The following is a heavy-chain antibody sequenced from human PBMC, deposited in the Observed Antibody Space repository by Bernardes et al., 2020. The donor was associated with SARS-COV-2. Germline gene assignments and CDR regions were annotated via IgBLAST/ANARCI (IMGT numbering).Heavy chain of an antibody. V-gene: IGHV3-30*18. CDR3: AKGPSFDY. Sequence: GSLRLSCAASGFSFSSYGMHWVRQAPGKGLEWVAILSSDGNTKYYADSVKGRFTISRDNSKNTLFLQVNNLRPDDTAVYFCAKGPSFDYWGQGTLVTFSS. J-gene: IGHJ4*02. CDR2: LSSDGNTK. CDR1: GFSFSSYG.